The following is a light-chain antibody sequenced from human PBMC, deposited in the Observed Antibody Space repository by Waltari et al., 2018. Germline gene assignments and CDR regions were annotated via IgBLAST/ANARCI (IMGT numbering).Light chain of an antibody. V-gene: IGKV3-15*01. CDR2: GAS. Sequence: EVVMTQSPATLSVSPGGRATLSCRASRSISINLVWYQQRPGQAPRLLIYGASTRATDIPARFSGSGSGTEFTLTISSLQSEDAVVYYCQQFNDWPRTFGQGTKVEVK. CDR1: RSISIN. CDR3: QQFNDWPRT. J-gene: IGKJ1*01.